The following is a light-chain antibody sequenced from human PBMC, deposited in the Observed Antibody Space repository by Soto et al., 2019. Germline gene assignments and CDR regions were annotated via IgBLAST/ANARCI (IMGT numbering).Light chain of an antibody. V-gene: IGKV3-11*01. CDR2: GAF. Sequence: EAVLTQSPATMSLSPGEGATLSCRASESVRDELGWYQQKPGQAPRLLIYGAFNRATGIPARFSGSGSGTDFTLTISSLEPEDSAVYYCQQRNVWPPVTFGQGTRLEIK. J-gene: IGKJ5*01. CDR3: QQRNVWPPVT. CDR1: ESVRDE.